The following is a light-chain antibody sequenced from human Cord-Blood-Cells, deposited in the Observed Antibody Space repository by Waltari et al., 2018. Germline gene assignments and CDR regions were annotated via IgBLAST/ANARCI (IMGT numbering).Light chain of an antibody. V-gene: IGLV2-14*01. CDR3: SSYTSSSTYG. CDR1: SSDVGGYNY. CDR2: EVS. Sequence: QSALTQPASVSGSPGQSITISCTGTSSDVGGYNYVSWYQQHPGKAPKLMIYEVSKRPSGVSKRFSGSKSGNTASLTISGLQAEDEADYYCSSYTSSSTYGFGTGTKVTVL. J-gene: IGLJ1*01.